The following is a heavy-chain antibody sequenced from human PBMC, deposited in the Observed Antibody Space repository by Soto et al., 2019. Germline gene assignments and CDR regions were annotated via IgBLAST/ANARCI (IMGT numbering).Heavy chain of an antibody. Sequence: PSETLSLTCTVSGGSISSYYWSWIRQPPGKGLEWIGYIYYSGSTNYNPSLKSRVTISVDTSKNQFSLKLSSVTAADTAVYYCARQSGYDYKYYYYGMDVWGQGTTVTVSS. CDR3: ARQSGYDYKYYYYGMDV. D-gene: IGHD5-12*01. CDR1: GGSISSYY. CDR2: IYYSGST. J-gene: IGHJ6*02. V-gene: IGHV4-59*01.